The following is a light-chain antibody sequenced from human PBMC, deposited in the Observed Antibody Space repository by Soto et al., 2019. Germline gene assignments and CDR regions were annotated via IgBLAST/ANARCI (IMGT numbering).Light chain of an antibody. V-gene: IGKV3-20*01. CDR3: QQYGNSPQT. CDR2: GAS. Sequence: EIVLTQSPGTLSLSPGERSTVSCSASQSVSSSYLAWYQQKPGQAPRLLIYGASSRATGIPDRFSGSGSGTDFTLTISRLEPEDFAVYYCQQYGNSPQTFGQGTKVDIK. J-gene: IGKJ1*01. CDR1: QSVSSSY.